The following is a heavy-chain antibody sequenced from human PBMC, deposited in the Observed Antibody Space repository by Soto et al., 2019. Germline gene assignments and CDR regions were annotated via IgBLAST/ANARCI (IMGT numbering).Heavy chain of an antibody. CDR3: AKSLSAIPGDS. J-gene: IGHJ4*02. Sequence: GGSLRLSCAASGFTFDDYGMSWVRQGPGKGPEWVANIKQDGSEIYYVESVKGRFTISRDNAKSSLYLQMTSLRAEDTAVYHCAKSLSAIPGDSWGQGTLVTVSS. D-gene: IGHD2-2*01. CDR2: IKQDGSEI. V-gene: IGHV3-7*05. CDR1: GFTFDDYG.